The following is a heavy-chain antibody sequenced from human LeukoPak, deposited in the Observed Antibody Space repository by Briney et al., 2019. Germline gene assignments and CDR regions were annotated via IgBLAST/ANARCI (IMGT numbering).Heavy chain of an antibody. D-gene: IGHD3-22*01. CDR1: GFAFSSYG. Sequence: PGRALRLSCVASGFAFSSYGMHWVRHAPGKGLEWVAVISYDGSNKYYADSVKGRFTISRDNSKNTLYLQMNSLRAEDTAVYYCAKDLENYDSSGYSFGPDYWGQGTLVTVSS. J-gene: IGHJ4*02. CDR3: AKDLENYDSSGYSFGPDY. V-gene: IGHV3-30*18. CDR2: ISYDGSNK.